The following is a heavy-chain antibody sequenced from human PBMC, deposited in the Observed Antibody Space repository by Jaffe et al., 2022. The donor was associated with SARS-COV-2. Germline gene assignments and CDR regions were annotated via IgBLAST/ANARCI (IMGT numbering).Heavy chain of an antibody. CDR2: IYSGGST. CDR3: VRDLVWYSGSYPDLC. J-gene: IGHJ4*02. CDR1: GFSVSNNY. D-gene: IGHD1-26*01. Sequence: EVQLVESGGGLVQPGGSLRLSCAASGFSVSNNYMSWVRQAPGKGLEWVSVIYSGGSTYYADSVKGRFTISRDNLKNTVYLQMDSLRAEDMAVYYCVRDLVWYSGSYPDLCWGQGTLVTVSS. V-gene: IGHV3-66*02.